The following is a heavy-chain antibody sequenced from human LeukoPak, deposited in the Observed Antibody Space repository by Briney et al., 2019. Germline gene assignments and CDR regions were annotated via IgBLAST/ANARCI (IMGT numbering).Heavy chain of an antibody. CDR3: ARDGKRLKLDY. CDR2: IIPIFGTA. V-gene: IGHV1-69*05. D-gene: IGHD4-23*01. J-gene: IGHJ4*02. CDR1: GYTFTSYD. Sequence: SVKVSCKASGYTFTSYDINWVRQATGQGLEWMGRIIPIFGTANYAQKFQGRVTITTDESTSTAYMELSSLRSEDTAVYYCARDGKRLKLDYWGQGTLVTVSS.